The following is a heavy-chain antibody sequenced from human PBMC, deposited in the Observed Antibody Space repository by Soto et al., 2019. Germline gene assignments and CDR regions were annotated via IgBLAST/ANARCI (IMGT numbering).Heavy chain of an antibody. CDR2: SRNKANSYTT. J-gene: IGHJ4*02. D-gene: IGHD4-17*01. CDR1: GFTFSDHY. V-gene: IGHV3-72*01. Sequence: EVQLVESGGGLVQPGGSLRLSCAASGFTFSDHYMDWARQAPGKGLEWVGRSRNKANSYTTEYAASVKGRFTVSRDDSKNSVYLQMNSLQTDDTAVYYCARVGTVTTTRDFEYWGQGTLVTVSS. CDR3: ARVGTVTTTRDFEY.